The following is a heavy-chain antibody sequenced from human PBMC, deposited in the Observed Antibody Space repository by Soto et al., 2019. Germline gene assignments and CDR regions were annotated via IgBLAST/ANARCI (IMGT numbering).Heavy chain of an antibody. Sequence: SLRLSCAASGFTFSSYGMHWVRQAPGKGLEWVAVISYDGSNKYYADSVKGRFTISRDNSKNTLYLQMNSLRAEDTAVYYCAILRLEGPFDYWGQGTLVTV. CDR3: AILRLEGPFDY. J-gene: IGHJ4*02. CDR2: ISYDGSNK. CDR1: GFTFSSYG. V-gene: IGHV3-30*03. D-gene: IGHD6-25*01.